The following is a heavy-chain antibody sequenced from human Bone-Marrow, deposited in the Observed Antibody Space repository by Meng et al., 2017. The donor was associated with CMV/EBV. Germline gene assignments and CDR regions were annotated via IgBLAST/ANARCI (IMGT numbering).Heavy chain of an antibody. CDR3: ARGGASALVVPAAIDY. CDR1: GFTFSSYA. V-gene: IGHV3-21*01. Sequence: GESLKISCAASGFTFSSYAMSWVRQAPGKGLEWVSSISSSSSYIYYADSVKGRFTISRDNAKNSLYLQMNSLRAEDTAVYYCARGGASALVVPAAIDYWGQGTLVTVSS. J-gene: IGHJ4*02. CDR2: ISSSSSYI. D-gene: IGHD2-2*01.